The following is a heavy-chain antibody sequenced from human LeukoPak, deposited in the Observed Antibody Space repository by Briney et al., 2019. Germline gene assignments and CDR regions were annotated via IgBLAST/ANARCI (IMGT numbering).Heavy chain of an antibody. CDR3: ARDGGLGDFWSGSFSYMDV. CDR1: GFTFDDYG. D-gene: IGHD3-3*01. V-gene: IGHV3-20*01. J-gene: IGHJ6*03. CDR2: INWNGGST. Sequence: PGGSLRLSCAASGFTFDDYGMSWVRQAPGKGLEWVSGINWNGGSTGYADSVKGRFTISRDNAKNSLYLQMNSLRAEDTALYHCARDGGLGDFWSGSFSYMDVWGKGTTVTVSS.